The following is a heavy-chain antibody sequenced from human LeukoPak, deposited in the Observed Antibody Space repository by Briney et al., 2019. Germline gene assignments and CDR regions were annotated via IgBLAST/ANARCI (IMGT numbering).Heavy chain of an antibody. CDR3: TSDALLEYCTGNDCYHSDL. Sequence: AGGSLRLSCAASGFTFGNYWMHWVRQASGKGLVWVSSLNSDGSATSYADSVKGRFTISSDSAQNTVYLQMDSLRVEDTAVYYCTSDALLEYCTGNDCYHSDLWGQGSLVTVSS. CDR1: GFTFGNYW. J-gene: IGHJ4*02. D-gene: IGHD2-8*02. CDR2: LNSDGSAT. V-gene: IGHV3-74*01.